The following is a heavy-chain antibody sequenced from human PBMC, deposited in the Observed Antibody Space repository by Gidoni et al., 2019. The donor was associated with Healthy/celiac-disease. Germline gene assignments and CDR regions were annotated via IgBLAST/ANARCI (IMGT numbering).Heavy chain of an antibody. D-gene: IGHD3-22*01. CDR1: GFTFSSYS. CDR2: ISSSSSYI. Sequence: EVQLVESGGGLVKPGVSLRLSCAASGFTFSSYSMNWVRQAPGQGLEWVSSISSSSSYIYYADSVKGRFTISRDNAKNSLYLQMNSLRAEDTAVYYCARDAGRDYYDSSGYPTYLYYYYYGMDVWGQGTTVTVSS. J-gene: IGHJ6*02. V-gene: IGHV3-21*01. CDR3: ARDAGRDYYDSSGYPTYLYYYYYGMDV.